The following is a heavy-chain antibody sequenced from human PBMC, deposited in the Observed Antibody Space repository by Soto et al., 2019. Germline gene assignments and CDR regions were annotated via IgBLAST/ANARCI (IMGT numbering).Heavy chain of an antibody. D-gene: IGHD4-17*01. CDR3: AKDLQAYGDYDYYCYGLDV. V-gene: IGHV3-30*18. CDR2: ISYDGNNK. J-gene: IGHJ6*02. CDR1: GFTFSTFG. Sequence: QLVESGGGVVRPGASLRLSCAASGFTFSTFGMHWVGQTPGKGLEWVAVISYDGNNKVYADSVKGRFTISRDNFKNTVDLVMNNLKVADTAVYYCAKDLQAYGDYDYYCYGLDVWGQGATVSVSS.